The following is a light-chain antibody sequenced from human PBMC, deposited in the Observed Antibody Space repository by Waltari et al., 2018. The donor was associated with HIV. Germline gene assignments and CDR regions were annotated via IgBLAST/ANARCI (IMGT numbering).Light chain of an antibody. Sequence: DIQMTQSPPSLSASVGDRVTITCRASQSVSNSLNWYQQKPGKAPKLLIYAASSLQNEVPSRFSGSGSGTDFTLTVNSLQPEDFATYYCQQTYRTPQTFGQGTRLENK. J-gene: IGKJ5*01. V-gene: IGKV1-39*01. CDR3: QQTYRTPQT. CDR2: AAS. CDR1: QSVSNS.